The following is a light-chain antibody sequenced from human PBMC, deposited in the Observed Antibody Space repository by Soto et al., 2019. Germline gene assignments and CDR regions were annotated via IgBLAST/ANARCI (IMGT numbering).Light chain of an antibody. Sequence: DIQMTQSPSSLSASVGDTVTITCRASQHITNDCAWYQQKAGRAPKCLILLASRLQTGGPSRFRGSGSGTEFTLTISSLQPEDFAAYYCLHHNGYPPVFGQGTKVEIK. V-gene: IGKV1-17*01. CDR3: LHHNGYPPV. CDR2: LAS. J-gene: IGKJ2*01. CDR1: QHITND.